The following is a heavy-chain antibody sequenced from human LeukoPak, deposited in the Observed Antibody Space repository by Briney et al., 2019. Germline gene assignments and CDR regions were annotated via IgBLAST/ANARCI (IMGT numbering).Heavy chain of an antibody. CDR3: ARSHSSSWYVWFDP. Sequence: SETLSLTCTVSGGSISSSSYYWGWIRQPPGKGLEWIGSIYYSGSTYYNPSLKSRVTMSVDTSKNQFSLKLSSVTAADTAVYYCARSHSSSWYVWFDPWGQGTLVTVSS. CDR1: GGSISSSSYY. CDR2: IYYSGST. J-gene: IGHJ5*02. D-gene: IGHD6-13*01. V-gene: IGHV4-39*07.